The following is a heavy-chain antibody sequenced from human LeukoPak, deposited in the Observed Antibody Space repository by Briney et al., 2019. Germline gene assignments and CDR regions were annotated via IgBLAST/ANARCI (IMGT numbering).Heavy chain of an antibody. D-gene: IGHD2-2*01. CDR3: AKVPAAYNWFYP. V-gene: IGHV3-23*01. J-gene: IGHJ5*02. CDR2: ISGGGGST. Sequence: GGSLRLSCAASGFTFRSYAMSWVRQAPWKGLEWVSAISGGGGSTYYADSVKGRFTISRDNSKNTLYLQMNSLRAEDTAVYYCAKVPAAYNWFYPWGQGTLVTVSS. CDR1: GFTFRSYA.